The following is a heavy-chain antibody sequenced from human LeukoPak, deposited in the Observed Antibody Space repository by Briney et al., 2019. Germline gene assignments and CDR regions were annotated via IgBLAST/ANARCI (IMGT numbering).Heavy chain of an antibody. J-gene: IGHJ4*02. CDR3: AKGNPFYDY. CDR1: GGSISSNNYY. CDR2: IYTSGST. D-gene: IGHD5/OR15-5a*01. V-gene: IGHV4-39*07. Sequence: SETLSLTCTVSGGSISSNNYYWGWIRHPPGKGLEWIGNIYTSGSTYYSPSLKSRVIISLDTSENQFSLTLSSVTAADTAVYYCAKGNPFYDYWGQGTLVTVSS.